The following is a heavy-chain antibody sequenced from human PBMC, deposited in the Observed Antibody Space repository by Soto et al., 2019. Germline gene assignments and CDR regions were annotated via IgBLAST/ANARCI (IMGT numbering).Heavy chain of an antibody. CDR1: GFTFSSYG. Sequence: GGSLRLSCAASGFTFSSYGMHWVRQAPGKGLEWVAVISYDGSNKYYADSVKGRFTISRDNSKNTLYLQMNSLRAEDTAVYYCAKDVFDGSGSYYFYYGMDVWGQGTTVTVSS. CDR3: AKDVFDGSGSYYFYYGMDV. V-gene: IGHV3-30*18. D-gene: IGHD3-10*01. CDR2: ISYDGSNK. J-gene: IGHJ6*02.